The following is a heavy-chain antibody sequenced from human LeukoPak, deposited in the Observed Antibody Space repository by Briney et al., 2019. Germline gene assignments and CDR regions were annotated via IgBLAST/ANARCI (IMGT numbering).Heavy chain of an antibody. CDR3: ARPLGSGWYPFDY. V-gene: IGHV4-39*01. D-gene: IGHD6-19*01. Sequence: PSETLSLTCTVSGGSISSSSYYWGWIRQPPGTGLEWIGSIYYSGSTYYNPSLKSRVTISVDTSKNQFSLKLSSVTAADTAVYYCARPLGSGWYPFDYWGQGTLVTVSS. CDR2: IYYSGST. J-gene: IGHJ4*02. CDR1: GGSISSSSYY.